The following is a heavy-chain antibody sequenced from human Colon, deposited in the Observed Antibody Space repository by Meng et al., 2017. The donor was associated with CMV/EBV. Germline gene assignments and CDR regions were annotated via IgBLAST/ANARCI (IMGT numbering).Heavy chain of an antibody. CDR3: ARSRYCSSTSCPMRSYYFDY. V-gene: IGHV4-34*01. CDR1: GGSFSGYY. CDR2: INHSGST. D-gene: IGHD2-2*01. J-gene: IGHJ4*02. Sequence: SETLSRTCAGYGGSFSGYYWSWMRQPPGKGLEWIGEINHSGSTNYNPSLKSRVTISVDTSKNQFSLKLSSVTAADTAVYYCARSRYCSSTSCPMRSYYFDYWGQGTLVTVSS.